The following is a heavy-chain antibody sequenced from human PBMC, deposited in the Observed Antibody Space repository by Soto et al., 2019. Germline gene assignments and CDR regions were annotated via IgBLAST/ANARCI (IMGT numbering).Heavy chain of an antibody. D-gene: IGHD5-12*01. J-gene: IGHJ4*02. CDR1: GFIFSDYA. CDR2: IKQDGSEK. CDR3: ARDWLNYYFDT. Sequence: EVQLVESGGGLVQPGGSLRLSCSASGFIFSDYAMHWVRQAPGKGLEWVANIKQDGSEKYYADSVRDRFTISRDNGKNSLYLQMNSLRAADTAMYYCARDWLNYYFDTWGQGALVTVSS. V-gene: IGHV3-7*05.